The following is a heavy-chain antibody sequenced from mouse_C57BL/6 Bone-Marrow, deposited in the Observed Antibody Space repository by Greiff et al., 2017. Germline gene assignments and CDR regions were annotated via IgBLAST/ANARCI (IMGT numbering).Heavy chain of an antibody. V-gene: IGHV5-6*01. J-gene: IGHJ3*01. CDR2: ISSGGSYT. CDR1: GFTFSSYG. D-gene: IGHD2-3*01. CDR3: ARMMVAWFAY. Sequence: EVQLMESGGDLVKPGASLKLSCAASGFTFSSYGMSWVRQTPDKRLEWVATISSGGSYTYYPDSVKGRFTISRDTAKNTLYLQMSSLKSEDTAMYYCARMMVAWFAYWGQGTLVTVSA.